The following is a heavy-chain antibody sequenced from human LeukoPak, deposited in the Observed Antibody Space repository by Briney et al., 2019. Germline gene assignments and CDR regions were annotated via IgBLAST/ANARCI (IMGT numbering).Heavy chain of an antibody. CDR1: GYSFTSYW. Sequence: GESLKISCKDSGYSFTSYWIGWVRQMPGKGLEWMGIIYPGDSDTRYSPSFQGQVTISADKSINTAYLQWSSLKAPDTAMYYCARHVDTAMVGDLWGQGTLVTVSS. V-gene: IGHV5-51*01. J-gene: IGHJ4*02. CDR3: ARHVDTAMVGDL. CDR2: IYPGDSDT. D-gene: IGHD5-18*01.